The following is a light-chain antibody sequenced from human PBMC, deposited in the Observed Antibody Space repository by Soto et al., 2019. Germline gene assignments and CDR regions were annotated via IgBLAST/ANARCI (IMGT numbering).Light chain of an antibody. CDR3: QQYDTLPIT. CDR2: DAS. CDR1: QSISGRQ. Sequence: EIVLTQSPATLSLSPGERATLSCGASQSISGRQLAWYQQKPGLAPRLLIHDASIRATGTPDRFSGSGSGTDFTLIISRLEPEDFAVYYCQQYDTLPITFGQGTRLDIK. J-gene: IGKJ5*01. V-gene: IGKV3D-20*01.